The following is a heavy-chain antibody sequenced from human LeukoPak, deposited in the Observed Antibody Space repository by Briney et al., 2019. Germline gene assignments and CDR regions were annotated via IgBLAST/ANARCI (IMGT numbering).Heavy chain of an antibody. CDR3: AREIEMATHYYYYYGMDV. D-gene: IGHD5-24*01. CDR2: INTNTGNP. V-gene: IGHV7-4-1*02. CDR1: GYTFTSYA. J-gene: IGHJ6*02. Sequence: ASVKVSCKASGYTFTSYAMNWVRQAPGQGLEWMGWINTNTGNPTYAQGFTGRFVFSLDTSVSTAYLQISSLKAEDTAVYYCAREIEMATHYYYYYGMDVWGQGTTVTVSS.